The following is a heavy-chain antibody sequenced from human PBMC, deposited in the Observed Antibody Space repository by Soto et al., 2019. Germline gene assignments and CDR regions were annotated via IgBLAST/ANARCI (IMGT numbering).Heavy chain of an antibody. CDR3: ARAVGRGGSSWYRGSYDY. V-gene: IGHV1-2*04. J-gene: IGHJ4*01. CDR2: LNPDTGYA. CDR1: GYTFTVYY. D-gene: IGHD6-13*01. Sequence: ASVKVSCKASGYTFTVYYIHWMRQAPGQGLGWMGWLNPDTGYADYTQKFQGWVTLTRDTSTSTAYMELNSLKSDDTAVYYCARAVGRGGSSWYRGSYDYWG.